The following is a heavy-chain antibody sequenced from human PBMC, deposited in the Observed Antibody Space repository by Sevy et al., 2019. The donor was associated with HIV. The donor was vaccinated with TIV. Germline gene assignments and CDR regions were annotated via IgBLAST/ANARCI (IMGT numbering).Heavy chain of an antibody. D-gene: IGHD2-15*01. V-gene: IGHV1-18*01. CDR3: VRAYCSGGRCYSGAY. CDR2: VSAHNGDT. CDR1: GYTFTSYK. Sequence: ASVKVSCKTSGYTFTSYKITWVRQAPGQGLEWMGWVSAHNGDTNYAQRFRGRVTMTTDTSTSTAYMDLRSLRSDDTAVYYCVRAYCSGGRCYSGAYWGQGTLVPVSS. J-gene: IGHJ4*02.